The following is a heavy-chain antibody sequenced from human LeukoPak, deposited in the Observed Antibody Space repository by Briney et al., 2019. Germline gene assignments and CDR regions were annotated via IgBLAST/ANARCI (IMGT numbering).Heavy chain of an antibody. CDR2: ISYSGST. J-gene: IGHJ4*02. CDR1: GGSMNNYY. CDR3: ASQKLLWFGELSYFDY. Sequence: SETLSLTCTVSGGSMNNYYWSWVRQSPEKGLEWIGYISYSGSTNSNPSLESRVTISLDTSKNQFSLKLTSVTAADTAVYYCASQKLLWFGELSYFDYWGQGTLVTVSS. V-gene: IGHV4-59*01. D-gene: IGHD3-10*01.